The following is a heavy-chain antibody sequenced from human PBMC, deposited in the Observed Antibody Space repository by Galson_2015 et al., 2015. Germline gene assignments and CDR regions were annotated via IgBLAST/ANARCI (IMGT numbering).Heavy chain of an antibody. D-gene: IGHD3-3*01. CDR2: IWHDGSNI. CDR1: EFTFSNYG. V-gene: IGHV3-33*01. CDR3: ARVPYSFWSGCYFDF. Sequence: SLRLSCAASEFTFSNYGMHWVHQAPGKGLEWVAVIWHDGSNINYADSVKGRFTISRDNSKNTLYLQMSSLRAEDTAVYYCARVPYSFWSGCYFDFWGQGTLVTVSS. J-gene: IGHJ4*02.